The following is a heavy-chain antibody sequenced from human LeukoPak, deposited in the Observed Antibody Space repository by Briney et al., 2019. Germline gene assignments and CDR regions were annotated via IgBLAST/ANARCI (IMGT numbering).Heavy chain of an antibody. CDR1: GFTVSSSP. D-gene: IGHD1-26*01. J-gene: IGHJ5*02. CDR3: VRLMGSGWFDP. Sequence: PGGSLRLYCAASGFTVSSSPINWVHQAPGRGLEWDAVIYSGGNTFYADSVKGRFTISRHNSENTLYLQMNSLSADDTAVYYCVRLMGSGWFDPWGQGTLVTVFS. V-gene: IGHV3-53*04. CDR2: IYSGGNT.